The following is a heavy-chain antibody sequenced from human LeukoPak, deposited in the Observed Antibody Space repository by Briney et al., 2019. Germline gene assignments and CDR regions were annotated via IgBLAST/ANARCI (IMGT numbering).Heavy chain of an antibody. CDR3: ARVYGDYYYYYGMDV. D-gene: IGHD4-17*01. Sequence: SETLSLTCTVSGGSISSYYWSWLRQPPGKGLEWIGYIYYSGSTNYNPSLKSRVTISVDTSKNQFSLKLSSVTAADTAVYYCARVYGDYYYYYGMDVWGQGTTVTVSS. V-gene: IGHV4-59*01. CDR2: IYYSGST. CDR1: GGSISSYY. J-gene: IGHJ6*02.